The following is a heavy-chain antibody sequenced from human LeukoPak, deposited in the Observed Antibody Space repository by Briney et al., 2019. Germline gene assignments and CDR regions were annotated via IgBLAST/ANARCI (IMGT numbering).Heavy chain of an antibody. D-gene: IGHD6-13*01. CDR3: AKDHIAAAGTLQH. J-gene: IGHJ1*01. CDR1: GLTFSSYG. V-gene: IGHV3-30*18. Sequence: GGSLRLSCAASGLTFSSYGMHWVRQAPGKGLEWVAVISYDGSNKYYPDSVKGRFTISRDNSKNTLYLQMNSLRAEDTAVYYCAKDHIAAAGTLQHWGQGTLVTVSS. CDR2: ISYDGSNK.